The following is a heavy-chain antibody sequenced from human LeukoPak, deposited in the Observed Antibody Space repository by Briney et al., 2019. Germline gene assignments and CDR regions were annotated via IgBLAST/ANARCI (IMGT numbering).Heavy chain of an antibody. CDR1: GGSITSSNYF. CDR3: ARVPRYSGSYPNWFDP. Sequence: KPSKTLSLTCTVSGGSITSSNYFWGWIRQPPGKGLEWIGSIYYSGSTYYNPSLKSRVTISVDTSKNQFSLKLSSVTAADTAVYYCARVPRYSGSYPNWFDPWGQGTLVTVSS. J-gene: IGHJ5*02. D-gene: IGHD1-26*01. CDR2: IYYSGST. V-gene: IGHV4-39*07.